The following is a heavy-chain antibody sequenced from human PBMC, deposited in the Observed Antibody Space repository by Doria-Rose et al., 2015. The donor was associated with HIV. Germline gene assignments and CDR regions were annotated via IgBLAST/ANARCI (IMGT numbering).Heavy chain of an antibody. J-gene: IGHJ5*02. CDR3: AKQAVNWFDP. V-gene: IGHV4-39*01. Sequence: VQLLESGPGLVKPSETLSLTCTVSGGSVASGTPYWDWIRQTTGKGLEWIGTIYYSGITYYNPSLRGRVTISLHTSKNQYSLKLISVTAADAGVYYCAKQAVNWFDPWGQGTLVTVSS. CDR1: GGSVASGTPY. CDR2: IYYSGIT.